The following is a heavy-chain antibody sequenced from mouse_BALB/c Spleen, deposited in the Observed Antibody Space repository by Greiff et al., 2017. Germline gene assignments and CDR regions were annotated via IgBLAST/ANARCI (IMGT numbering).Heavy chain of an antibody. CDR2: ISYSGST. CDR1: GYSITSDYA. D-gene: IGHD2-1*01. J-gene: IGHJ4*01. V-gene: IGHV3-2*02. CDR3: ARCGNYFYAMDY. Sequence: EVKLVESGPGLVKPSQSLSLTCTVTGYSITSDYAWNWIRQFPGNKLEWMGYISYSGSTSYNPSLKSRISITRDTSKNQFFLQLNSVTTEDTATYYCARCGNYFYAMDYWGQGTSVTVSS.